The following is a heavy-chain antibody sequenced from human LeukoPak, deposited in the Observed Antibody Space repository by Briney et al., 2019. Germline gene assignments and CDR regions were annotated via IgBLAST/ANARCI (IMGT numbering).Heavy chain of an antibody. CDR1: GGSINSSSSYY. CDR3: ARLPMAMGVFDY. J-gene: IGHJ4*02. V-gene: IGHV4-39*01. D-gene: IGHD3-10*01. CDR2: IYYSGST. Sequence: SETLSLTCAVSGGSINSSSSYYWGWIRQPPGKWLEWIGSIYYSGSTYHNPSLKSRVTISVDTSKNQFSLKLSSVTAADTAVYYCARLPMAMGVFDYWGQGTLVTVSS.